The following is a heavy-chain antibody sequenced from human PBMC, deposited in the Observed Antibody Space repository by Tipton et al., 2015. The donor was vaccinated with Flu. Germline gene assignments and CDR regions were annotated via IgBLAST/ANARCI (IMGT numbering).Heavy chain of an antibody. V-gene: IGHV4-38-2*02. CDR2: VSRTGST. CDR3: ARDYGDLNWFDP. D-gene: IGHD4-17*01. CDR1: GDSISSDFY. Sequence: TLSLTCAVSGDSISSDFYWAWIRQFPGKGLEWIGTVSRTGSTIYNPSLKSRVTISIDTSKNQFSLNMSSVTAADTAMYYCARDYGDLNWFDPWGQGALVTVSS. J-gene: IGHJ5*02.